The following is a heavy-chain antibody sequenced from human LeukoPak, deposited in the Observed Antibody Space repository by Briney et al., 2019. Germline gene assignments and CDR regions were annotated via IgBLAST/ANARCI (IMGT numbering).Heavy chain of an antibody. CDR1: GGSISSYY. J-gene: IGHJ6*03. CDR3: ARYGRYSSSYYYYYMDV. V-gene: IGHV4-59*01. CDR2: IYYSGST. D-gene: IGHD6-13*01. Sequence: KPSETLSLTCTVSGGSISSYYWSWIRQPPGKGLEWIAYIYYSGSTNYNPSLKSRVTISVDTSKNQFSLKLSSVTAADTAVYYCARYGRYSSSYYYYYMDVWGKGTTVTVSS.